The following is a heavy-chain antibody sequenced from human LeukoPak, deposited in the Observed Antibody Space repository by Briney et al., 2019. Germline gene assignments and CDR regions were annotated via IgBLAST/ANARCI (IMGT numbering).Heavy chain of an antibody. CDR3: VKCYGQGNYYYYGMDV. CDR1: GFTFSNYA. D-gene: IGHD2-2*01. Sequence: GGSLRLSCSASGFTFSNYAMHWVRQAPGQGLEYVSAISSNGGSTYYADSVRGRFTISRDNSKNTLYLQMSSLRAKDTAVYYCVKCYGQGNYYYYGMDVWGQGTTVTVSS. CDR2: ISSNGGST. V-gene: IGHV3-64D*09. J-gene: IGHJ6*02.